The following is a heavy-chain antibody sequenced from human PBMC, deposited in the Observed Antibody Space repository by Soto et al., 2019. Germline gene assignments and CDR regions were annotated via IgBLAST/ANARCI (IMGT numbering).Heavy chain of an antibody. V-gene: IGHV1-18*01. J-gene: IGHJ4*02. D-gene: IGHD4-4*01. CDR3: ARNIDYNIDY. Sequence: QVQLVQSESEAQKPGASVKVSCKASGYIFNNYGISWVRQAPGQGLEWMGWIYPKKGRINFGQKFQGRVTLTTDTSTSTDYIELRSLRFDDSAVYFCARNIDYNIDYWGQGTLLTVSS. CDR1: GYIFNNYG. CDR2: IYPKKGRI.